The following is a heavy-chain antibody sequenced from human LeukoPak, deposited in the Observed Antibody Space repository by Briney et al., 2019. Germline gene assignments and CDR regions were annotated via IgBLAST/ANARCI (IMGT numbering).Heavy chain of an antibody. D-gene: IGHD6-13*01. Sequence: SETLSLTCAVYGGSFSGYYWSWIRQPPGKGLEWIGEINHSGSTNYNPSLKSRVTISVDTSKNQFSLKLSSVTAADTAVYYCARALTAAGTGRGLDYWGQGTLVTVSS. V-gene: IGHV4-34*01. J-gene: IGHJ4*02. CDR2: INHSGST. CDR3: ARALTAAGTGRGLDY. CDR1: GGSFSGYY.